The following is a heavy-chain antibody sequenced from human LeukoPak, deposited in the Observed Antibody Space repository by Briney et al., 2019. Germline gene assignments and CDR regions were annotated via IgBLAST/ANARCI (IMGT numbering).Heavy chain of an antibody. Sequence: GGSLRLSCAASGFTFSSYSMNWVRQAPGKGLEWVSYISSSSSTIYYADSVKGRFTISRDNAKNSLYLQMNSLRAEDTAVYYCASYSSGLGYWGQGTLVTVSS. CDR2: ISSSSSTI. V-gene: IGHV3-48*04. J-gene: IGHJ4*02. CDR1: GFTFSSYS. D-gene: IGHD6-19*01. CDR3: ASYSSGLGY.